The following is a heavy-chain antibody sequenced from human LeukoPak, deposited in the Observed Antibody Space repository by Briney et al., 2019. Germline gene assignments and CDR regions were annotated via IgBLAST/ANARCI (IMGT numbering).Heavy chain of an antibody. CDR1: GGSISRSY. D-gene: IGHD6-19*01. Sequence: SEPLSLPCTLSGGSISRSYWSWLPQPAGRGLEWIGRIYTSGIPNYNPSLRSRVTMSVDTSKNQFSLKLSSVTAADTAVYYCARGGWYDAFDIWGQGTVVTVSS. J-gene: IGHJ3*02. V-gene: IGHV4-4*07. CDR3: ARGGWYDAFDI. CDR2: IYTSGIP.